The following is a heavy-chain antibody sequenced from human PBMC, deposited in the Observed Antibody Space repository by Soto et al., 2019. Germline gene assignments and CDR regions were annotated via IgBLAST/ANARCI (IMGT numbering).Heavy chain of an antibody. Sequence: ASVKVSCKASGYTFTDYHMHWVRQAAGQGLEWMGWINPNSGGTNYAQKFQGRVTMTRDTSISTAYMELSRLRSDDTAVYYCARDRLVYSSSVWFDPWGQGTLVTSPQ. J-gene: IGHJ5*02. D-gene: IGHD6-13*01. V-gene: IGHV1-2*02. CDR2: INPNSGGT. CDR1: GYTFTDYH. CDR3: ARDRLVYSSSVWFDP.